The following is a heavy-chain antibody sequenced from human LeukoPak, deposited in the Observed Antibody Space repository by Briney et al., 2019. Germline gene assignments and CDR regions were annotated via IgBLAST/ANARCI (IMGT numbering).Heavy chain of an antibody. Sequence: ASVKVSCKASGYTFTGYYMHWVRQAPGQGLEWMGWINPNSGGTNYAQRFQGRVTMTRDTSISTAYMELSGLRSEDTAIYYCTRGEWELSYWGQGTLVTVSS. CDR3: TRGEWELSY. CDR1: GYTFTGYY. CDR2: INPNSGGT. J-gene: IGHJ4*02. D-gene: IGHD3-16*02. V-gene: IGHV1-2*02.